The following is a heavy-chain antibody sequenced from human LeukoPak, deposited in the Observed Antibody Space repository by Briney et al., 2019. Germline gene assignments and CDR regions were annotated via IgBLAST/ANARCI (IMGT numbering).Heavy chain of an antibody. J-gene: IGHJ4*02. CDR2: INPNSGVT. V-gene: IGHV1-2*02. Sequence: ASVKVSCKTSGYTFTGYYMHWVRQAPGQGLEWMGWINPNSGVTSYAQKLQGRVTVTRDTSISTAYMELSRLRSDDTAVYYCARGDDSNSYCDYWGQGTLVSVPS. CDR3: ARGDDSNSYCDY. CDR1: GYTFTGYY. D-gene: IGHD5-24*01.